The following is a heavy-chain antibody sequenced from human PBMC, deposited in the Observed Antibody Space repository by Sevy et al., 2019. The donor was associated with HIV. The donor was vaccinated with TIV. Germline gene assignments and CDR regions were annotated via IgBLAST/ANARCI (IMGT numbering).Heavy chain of an antibody. J-gene: IGHJ4*02. CDR1: GGTFSSYA. V-gene: IGHV1-69*06. Sequence: ASVKVSCKASGGTFSSYAISWVRQAPGQGLEWMGGIIPIFGTANYAQKFQVRVTITADKSTSTAYMELSSLRSEDTAVYYCAIPRGGYDGEYYFDYWGQGTLVTVSS. CDR3: AIPRGGYDGEYYFDY. D-gene: IGHD5-12*01. CDR2: IIPIFGTA.